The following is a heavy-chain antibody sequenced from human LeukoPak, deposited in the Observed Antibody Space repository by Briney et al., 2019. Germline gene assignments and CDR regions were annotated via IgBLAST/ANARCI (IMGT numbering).Heavy chain of an antibody. CDR1: GYTFTSYY. CDR3: ARDGIYYYDSSGCDI. CDR2: INPSGGST. D-gene: IGHD3-22*01. J-gene: IGHJ3*02. Sequence: ASVKVSCKAFGYTFTSYYMHWVRRAPGQGLEWMGIINPSGGSTSYAQKFQGRVTMTRDTSTSTVYMELSSLRSEDTAVYYCARDGIYYYDSSGCDIWGQGTMVTVSS. V-gene: IGHV1-46*01.